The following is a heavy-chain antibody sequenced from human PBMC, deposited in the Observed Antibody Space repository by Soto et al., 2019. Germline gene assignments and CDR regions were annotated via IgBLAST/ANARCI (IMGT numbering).Heavy chain of an antibody. CDR2: FTPIFGTT. V-gene: IGHV1-69*01. Sequence: QVHLVQSGAEVKKPGSSVKVSCKASGGSFSNYVVTWVRQAPGQGLEWMGAFTPIFGTTNYAQKFRDRVTITADEDATTAYMELTSIRSDDTAVYYCAREDIVVYRIAYYGIDVWGQGTTVTVSS. D-gene: IGHD5-12*01. CDR3: AREDIVVYRIAYYGIDV. J-gene: IGHJ6*02. CDR1: GGSFSNYV.